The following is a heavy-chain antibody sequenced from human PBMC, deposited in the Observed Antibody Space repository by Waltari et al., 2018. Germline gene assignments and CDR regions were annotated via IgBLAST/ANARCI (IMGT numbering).Heavy chain of an antibody. V-gene: IGHV4-61*02. CDR2: IYTSGST. J-gene: IGHJ3*01. CDR3: ARDSSSWSVV. D-gene: IGHD6-13*01. Sequence: QVQLQESGPGLVKPSQTLSLTCTVSGGSISIGSYYWSWVRQPAGKGLEWIGRIYTSGSTNYNPSLKSRVTISVDTSKNQFSLKLSSVTAADTAVYYCARDSSSWSVVWGQGTMVTVSS. CDR1: GGSISIGSYY.